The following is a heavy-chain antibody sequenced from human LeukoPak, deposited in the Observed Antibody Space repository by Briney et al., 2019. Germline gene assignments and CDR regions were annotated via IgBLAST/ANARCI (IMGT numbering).Heavy chain of an antibody. Sequence: GGSLRLSCAASGFTFSSYAMSWVRQAPGKGLEWDSAISGSGGSTYYADSVKGRFTISRDNSKNTLYLQMNSLRAEDTAVYYCAKGIRYYYYYGMDVWGQGTTVTVSS. CDR1: GFTFSSYA. J-gene: IGHJ6*02. CDR3: AKGIRYYYYYGMDV. V-gene: IGHV3-23*01. CDR2: ISGSGGST.